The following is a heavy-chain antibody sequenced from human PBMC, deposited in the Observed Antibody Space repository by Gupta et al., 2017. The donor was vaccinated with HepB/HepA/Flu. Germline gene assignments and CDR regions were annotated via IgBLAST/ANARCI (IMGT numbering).Heavy chain of an antibody. CDR2: IKEGGSEK. CDR3: ARVQYYDDRIGSRHYFDD. J-gene: IGHJ4*02. D-gene: IGHD3-22*01. Sequence: EVQLVESGGGLVQPGGSLRLSCAASGFTFSSYWMSWVRQAPGKGLEWVANIKEGGSEKDYVESVKGRVTISRDNAKKSLDRQMNSLRAEDTAVFDGARVQYYDDRIGSRHYFDDGGQGTLVTVSS. CDR1: GFTFSSYW. V-gene: IGHV3-7*01.